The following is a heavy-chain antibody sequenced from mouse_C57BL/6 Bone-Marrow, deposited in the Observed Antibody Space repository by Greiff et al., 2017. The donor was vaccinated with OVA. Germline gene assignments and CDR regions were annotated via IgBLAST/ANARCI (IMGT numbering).Heavy chain of an antibody. V-gene: IGHV1-18*01. CDR1: GYTFTDYN. D-gene: IGHD2-5*01. CDR2: INPNNGGT. J-gene: IGHJ3*01. CDR3: ARSGHSNYPFAY. Sequence: DVQLQESGPELVKPGASVKIPCKASGYTFTDYNMDWVKQSHGKSLEWIGDINPNNGGTIYNQKFKGKATLTVDKSSSTAYMELRSLTSEDTAVYYCARSGHSNYPFAYWGQGTLVTVSA.